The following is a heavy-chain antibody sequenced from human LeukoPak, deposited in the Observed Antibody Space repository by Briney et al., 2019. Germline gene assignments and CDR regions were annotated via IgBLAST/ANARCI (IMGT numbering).Heavy chain of an antibody. CDR3: ARVEWKEQLQY. D-gene: IGHD6-6*01. Sequence: GGSLRLSCAASGFTFSSYEMNWVRQAPGKGLEWVSYISSSGSTIYYADSVKGRFTISRENAKNSLYLQMNSLRAEDTAVYYCARVEWKEQLQYWGQGTLVTVSS. CDR1: GFTFSSYE. J-gene: IGHJ4*02. CDR2: ISSSGSTI. V-gene: IGHV3-48*03.